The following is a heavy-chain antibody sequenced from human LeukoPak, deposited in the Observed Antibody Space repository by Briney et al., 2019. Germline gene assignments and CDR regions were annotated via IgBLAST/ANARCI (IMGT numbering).Heavy chain of an antibody. CDR1: GGSISSSSYY. J-gene: IGHJ6*03. V-gene: IGHV4-39*07. CDR3: ASDYGGNSRYYYYYMDV. CDR2: IYYSGST. Sequence: SETLSLTCTVSGGSISSSSYYWGWIRQPPGKGLEWIGSIYYSGSTNYNPSLKSRVTISVDTSKNQFSLKLSSVTAADTAVYYCASDYGGNSRYYYYYMDVWGKGTTVTVSS. D-gene: IGHD4-23*01.